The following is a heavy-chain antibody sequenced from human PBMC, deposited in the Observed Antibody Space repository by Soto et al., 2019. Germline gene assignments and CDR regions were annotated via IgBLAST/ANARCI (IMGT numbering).Heavy chain of an antibody. Sequence: PGGSLRLSCAVSGFTFSSYWMSRVRQAPGKGLEWVATIKQDGSEIYYVDSVKGRFTISRDNAKNSLYLQMNSLRAEDTAVYYCARGSHDAFDIWGQGTMVTVSS. CDR2: IKQDGSEI. V-gene: IGHV3-7*01. CDR3: ARGSHDAFDI. CDR1: GFTFSSYW. J-gene: IGHJ3*02. D-gene: IGHD1-26*01.